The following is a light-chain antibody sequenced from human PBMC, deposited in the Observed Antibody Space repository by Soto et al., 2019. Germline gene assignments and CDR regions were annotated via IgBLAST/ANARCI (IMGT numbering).Light chain of an antibody. CDR2: DAS. V-gene: IGKV3-11*01. CDR1: QSVSSSY. J-gene: IGKJ4*01. Sequence: EIVFAQSPGTLSLSPGERATLSCRASQSVSSSYLAWYQQKPGQAPRLPIYDASNRATGIPARFSGSGSGTDFTLTISSLEPEDFAVYYCQQRSNWPLTFGGGTKVDIK. CDR3: QQRSNWPLT.